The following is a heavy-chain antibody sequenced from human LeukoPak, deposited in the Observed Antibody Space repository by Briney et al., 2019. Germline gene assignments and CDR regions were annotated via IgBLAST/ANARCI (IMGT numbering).Heavy chain of an antibody. CDR1: GFTFSDYS. Sequence: GGSLRLSCVASGFTFSDYSMNWVRQAPGKGLEWVSSISSSSSYIYYADSVKGRFTISRDNAKNSLYLQMNSLRAEDTAVYYCAKHESGSHYYDSSGPFQHWGQGTLVTVSS. D-gene: IGHD3-22*01. J-gene: IGHJ1*01. CDR2: ISSSSSYI. V-gene: IGHV3-21*01. CDR3: AKHESGSHYYDSSGPFQH.